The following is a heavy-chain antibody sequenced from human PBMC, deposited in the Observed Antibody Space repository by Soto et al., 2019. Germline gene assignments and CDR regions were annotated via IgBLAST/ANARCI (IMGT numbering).Heavy chain of an antibody. Sequence: PGGSLRLSCAASGSTFSSYAMHWVRQAPGKGLEWVAVISYDGSNKYYADSVKGRFTISRDNSKNTLYLQMNSLRAEDTAVYYCARVDYVWGSYRYWGQGTLVTVSS. CDR1: GSTFSSYA. CDR2: ISYDGSNK. V-gene: IGHV3-30*14. CDR3: ARVDYVWGSYRY. D-gene: IGHD3-16*02. J-gene: IGHJ4*02.